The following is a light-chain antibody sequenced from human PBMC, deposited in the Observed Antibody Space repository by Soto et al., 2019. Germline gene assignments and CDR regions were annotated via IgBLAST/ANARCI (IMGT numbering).Light chain of an antibody. CDR3: QQYGSSPRT. J-gene: IGKJ1*01. CDR2: GAF. V-gene: IGKV3-20*01. CDR1: QSVSSSY. Sequence: EIVLTQSPGTLSLSPGERATLSCRASQSVSSSYLAWYQQKPGQAPRLLIYGAFTRATGIPTRFTGSGSGTDFTLTITTLEPEDFAVYYCQQYGSSPRTFGLGTKVDIK.